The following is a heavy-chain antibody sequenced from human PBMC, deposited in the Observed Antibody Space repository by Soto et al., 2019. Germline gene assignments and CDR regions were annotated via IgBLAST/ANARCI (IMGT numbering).Heavy chain of an antibody. CDR2: IYCSGST. D-gene: IGHD6-19*01. Sequence: QLQLQESGPGLVKPSETLSLTCSVSGGSISSSSYFWGWIRQPPGKGVDGMGGIYCSGSTYSNPPLKSRVTVSVDTSKNQFSLKLSSVTAADTAVYYCARHPSAFWFDPWGQGTLVTVSS. CDR3: ARHPSAFWFDP. V-gene: IGHV4-39*01. J-gene: IGHJ5*02. CDR1: GGSISSSSYF.